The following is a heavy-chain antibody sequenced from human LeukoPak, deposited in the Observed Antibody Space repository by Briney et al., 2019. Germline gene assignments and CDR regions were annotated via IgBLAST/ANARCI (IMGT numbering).Heavy chain of an antibody. D-gene: IGHD5-18*01. CDR3: ASQSDSYGLPSDH. CDR2: ISFDGSDK. CDR1: GFTFSSYA. V-gene: IGHV3-30*04. J-gene: IGHJ4*02. Sequence: GGSLRLSCAASGFTFSSYAMHWVRQAPGMGLQWVAVISFDGSDKYYRDSVKGRFTISRDNSRNTVYLQIDSVRIEDTAIYYCASQSDSYGLPSDHWGQGTLVSVSS.